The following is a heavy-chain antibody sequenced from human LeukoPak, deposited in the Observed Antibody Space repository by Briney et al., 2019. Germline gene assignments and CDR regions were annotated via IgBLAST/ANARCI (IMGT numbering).Heavy chain of an antibody. CDR2: MNPNSGNT. J-gene: IGHJ6*02. Sequence: ASVKVSCTASGYTFTSYDINWVRQATGQGLEWMGWMNPNSGNTGYAQKFQGRVTMTRNTSISTAYMELSSLRSEDTAVYYCARDPQVPAAYYGMDVWGQGTTVTVSS. CDR3: ARDPQVPAAYYGMDV. V-gene: IGHV1-8*01. CDR1: GYTFTSYD. D-gene: IGHD2-2*01.